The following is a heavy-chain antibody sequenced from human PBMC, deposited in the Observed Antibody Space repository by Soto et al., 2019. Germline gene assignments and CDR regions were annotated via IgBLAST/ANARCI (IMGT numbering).Heavy chain of an antibody. CDR1: GGSISNHY. V-gene: IGHV4-59*11. CDR3: ARSNWYSEY. J-gene: IGHJ4*02. CDR2: IYYNGNT. D-gene: IGHD7-27*01. Sequence: QVQLQESGPGLVKPSETLSLTCTVSGGSISNHYWSWIRQPPGKGLEWIGYIYYNGNTNYNPSLKSRVTMSVDTSKNQFSLKLSSVTAADTAVYYCARSNWYSEYWGQGTLVTLSS.